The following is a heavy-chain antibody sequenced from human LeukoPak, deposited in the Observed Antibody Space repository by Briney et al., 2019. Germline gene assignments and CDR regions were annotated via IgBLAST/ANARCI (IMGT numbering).Heavy chain of an antibody. J-gene: IGHJ6*02. CDR2: ISWNSGSI. V-gene: IGHV3-9*01. CDR1: GFTFDDYA. CDR3: AKDTTGYYGHYGMDV. D-gene: IGHD3-9*01. Sequence: PGGSLRLSCAGSGFTFDDYAMHWVRQAPGKGLEWVSGISWNSGSIGYADSVKGRFTISRDNAKNSLYLQMNSLRAEDTALYYYAKDTTGYYGHYGMDVWGQGTTVTVSS.